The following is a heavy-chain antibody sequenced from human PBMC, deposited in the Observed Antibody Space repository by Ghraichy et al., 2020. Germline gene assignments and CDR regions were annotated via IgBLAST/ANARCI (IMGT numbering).Heavy chain of an antibody. CDR3: ARDFLGYYDSSGYYYFDY. Sequence: ASVKVSCKASGYTFTSYGISWVRQPPGQGLEWMGWISAYNGNTNYAQKLQGRVTMTTDTSTSTAYMELRSLRSDDTAVYYCARDFLGYYDSSGYYYFDYWGQGTLVTVSS. J-gene: IGHJ4*02. CDR1: GYTFTSYG. D-gene: IGHD3-22*01. V-gene: IGHV1-18*01. CDR2: ISAYNGNT.